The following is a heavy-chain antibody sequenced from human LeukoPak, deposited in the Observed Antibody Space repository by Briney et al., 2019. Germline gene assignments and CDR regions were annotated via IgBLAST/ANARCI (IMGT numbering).Heavy chain of an antibody. CDR3: AKNDYYGSGSFDY. CDR2: ISSSSSYI. J-gene: IGHJ4*02. V-gene: IGHV3-21*04. Sequence: GGSLRLSCAASGFTFSSYSMNWVRQAPGKGLEWVSSISSSSSYIYYADSVKGRFTISRDDSKNTLYLQMNSLRAEDTAVYYCAKNDYYGSGSFDYWGQGTLVTVSS. CDR1: GFTFSSYS. D-gene: IGHD3-10*01.